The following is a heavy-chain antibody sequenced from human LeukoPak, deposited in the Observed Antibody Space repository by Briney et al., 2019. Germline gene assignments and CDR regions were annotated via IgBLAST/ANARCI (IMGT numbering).Heavy chain of an antibody. CDR2: ISAYNGNT. CDR1: GYTFTSQG. D-gene: IGHD3-16*01. CDR3: ARDPLGGVDPSSIYGMYV. J-gene: IGHJ6*02. V-gene: IGHV1-18*01. Sequence: GASVTVSCKASGYTFTSQGIRWVRQAPGQGLEGMGWISAYNGNTNYAQKLQGRVTMTTDTSTSTAYMELRILRSDDTAVYYCARDPLGGVDPSSIYGMYVWGQGTTVTVSS.